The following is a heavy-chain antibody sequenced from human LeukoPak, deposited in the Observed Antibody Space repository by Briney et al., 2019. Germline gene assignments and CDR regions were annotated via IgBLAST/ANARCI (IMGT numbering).Heavy chain of an antibody. V-gene: IGHV3-7*01. CDR1: GFTFSSYW. CDR2: IKQDGSEK. CDR3: ARSTMTTVTPFDY. Sequence: PGGSLRLSCAASGFTFSSYWMSWVRQAPGKGLEWVANIKQDGSEKYYVDSVKGRFTISRDNAKNSLYLQMNSLRAEDTAVYYCARSTMTTVTPFDYWGQGTLVTVSS. D-gene: IGHD4-17*01. J-gene: IGHJ4*02.